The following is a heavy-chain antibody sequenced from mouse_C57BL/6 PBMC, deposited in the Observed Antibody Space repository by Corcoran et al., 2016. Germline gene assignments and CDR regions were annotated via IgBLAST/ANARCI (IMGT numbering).Heavy chain of an antibody. V-gene: IGHV9-3*01. CDR3: ATDYYGSGVWFAY. CDR2: INTYSGVP. Sequence: QIQLVQSGPELKKPGETVKISCKASGYTFTTYGMRWVKQAPGKGLKWMGWINTYSGVPTYADDFKGRFAFSLETSASTAYLQINNLKNEDTATYFCATDYYGSGVWFAYWGQGTLVTVSA. CDR1: GYTFTTYG. D-gene: IGHD1-1*01. J-gene: IGHJ3*01.